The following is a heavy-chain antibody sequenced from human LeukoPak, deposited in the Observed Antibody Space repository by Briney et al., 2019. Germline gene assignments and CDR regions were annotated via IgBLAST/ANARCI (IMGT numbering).Heavy chain of an antibody. CDR3: ARLGWLQLLPSDY. CDR2: ISSSGSTI. V-gene: IGHV3-11*01. Sequence: SGGSLRLSCAASGFTFSDYYMSWIRQAPGKGLEWVSYISSSGSTIYYADSVKGRFTISRDNAKNFLYLQMNSLRAEDTAIYYCARLGWLQLLPSDYWGQGTLVSVSS. J-gene: IGHJ4*02. D-gene: IGHD5-24*01. CDR1: GFTFSDYY.